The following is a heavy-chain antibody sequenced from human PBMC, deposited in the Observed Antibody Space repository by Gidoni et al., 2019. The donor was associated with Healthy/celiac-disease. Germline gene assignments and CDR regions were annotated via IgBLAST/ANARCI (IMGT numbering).Heavy chain of an antibody. CDR2: ISWSSGSI. J-gene: IGHJ4*02. Sequence: EVQLVESGGGLVQPGRSLRHPCAASGFTFDDYAMHWVRQAPGKGRDGVTGISWSSGSIGYADSGKVRFTISRDNAKNSLYLQMNRLRAEDTALYYCAKDLSGDFDYWGQGTLVTVSS. V-gene: IGHV3-9*01. D-gene: IGHD6-25*01. CDR3: AKDLSGDFDY. CDR1: GFTFDDYA.